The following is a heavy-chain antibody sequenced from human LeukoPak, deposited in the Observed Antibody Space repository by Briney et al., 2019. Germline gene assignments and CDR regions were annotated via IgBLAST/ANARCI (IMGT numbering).Heavy chain of an antibody. CDR3: ARHEWELTDFDY. CDR1: GCTFSCYA. J-gene: IGHJ4*02. Sequence: ASVKVSCKASGCTFSCYAISWVRQAPGQGLEWMGGIIPIFGTANYAQKFQGRVTITADESTSTAYMELSSLRAEDTAVYYCARHEWELTDFDYWGQGTLVTVSS. CDR2: IIPIFGTA. V-gene: IGHV1-69*01. D-gene: IGHD1-26*01.